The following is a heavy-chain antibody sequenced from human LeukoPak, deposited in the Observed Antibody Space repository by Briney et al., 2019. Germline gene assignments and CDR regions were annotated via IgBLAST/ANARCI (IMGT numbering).Heavy chain of an antibody. CDR1: GGTFSSYA. Sequence: GASVKVSCKASGGTFSSYAISWVRQAPGQGLEWXXXIIPIFGTANYAQKFQGRVTITADESTSTAYMELSSLRSEDTAVYYCARAIENSGYDFDYWGQGTLVTVSS. D-gene: IGHD5-12*01. J-gene: IGHJ4*02. CDR2: IIPIFGTA. CDR3: ARAIENSGYDFDY. V-gene: IGHV1-69*13.